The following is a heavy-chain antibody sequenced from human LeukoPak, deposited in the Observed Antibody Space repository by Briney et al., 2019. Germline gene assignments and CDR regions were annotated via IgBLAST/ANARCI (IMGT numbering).Heavy chain of an antibody. V-gene: IGHV4-59*08. D-gene: IGHD6-13*01. Sequence: SETLSLTCTVSGGSINSFYWNWIRQPPGKGLEWIGYIYYSGSTSYNPSLTSRVTISIDSSKTQFSLKLSSVTAADTAVYYCVSLNNAAGDFYRWGQGTLVTVSS. CDR2: IYYSGST. CDR3: VSLNNAAGDFYR. J-gene: IGHJ4*02. CDR1: GGSINSFY.